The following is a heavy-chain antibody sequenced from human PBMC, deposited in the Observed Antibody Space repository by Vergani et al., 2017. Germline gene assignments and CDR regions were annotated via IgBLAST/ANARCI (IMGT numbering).Heavy chain of an antibody. CDR2: IRSKANSYAT. D-gene: IGHD5-12*01. Sequence: EVQLVESGGGLVQPGGSLKLSCAASGFTFSGSAMHWVRQASGKGLEWVGRIRSKANSYATAYAASVKGRFTISRDDSKNTAYLQMNSLKTEDTAVYYCTRPARYSGYDSGLYGMDVWGQGTTVTVSS. J-gene: IGHJ6*02. CDR3: TRPARYSGYDSGLYGMDV. CDR1: GFTFSGSA. V-gene: IGHV3-73*01.